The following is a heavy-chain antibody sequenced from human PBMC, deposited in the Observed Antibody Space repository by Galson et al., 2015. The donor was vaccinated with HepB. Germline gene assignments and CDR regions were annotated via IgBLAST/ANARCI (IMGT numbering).Heavy chain of an antibody. V-gene: IGHV1-2*06. CDR1: GYTFTGHY. J-gene: IGHJ5*02. D-gene: IGHD1-1*01. Sequence: SVKVSCKASGYTFTGHYMHWVRQAPGQGLEWMGRINPDTGGTNFAQKFQGRVTMTRDTSISTAYMELTRLGTDDTAAYYCARGTSGLTVGDLGWLDPWGQGTLVIVSS. CDR3: ARGTSGLTVGDLGWLDP. CDR2: INPDTGGT.